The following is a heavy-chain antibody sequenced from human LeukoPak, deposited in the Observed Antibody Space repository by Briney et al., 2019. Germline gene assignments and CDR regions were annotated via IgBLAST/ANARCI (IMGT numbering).Heavy chain of an antibody. CDR1: GGSISSGGYS. CDR3: ARAEAVAGNDVFDI. CDR2: IYHSGST. J-gene: IGHJ3*02. V-gene: IGHV4-30-2*01. D-gene: IGHD6-19*01. Sequence: SETLSLTCAVSGGSISSGGYSWSWIRQPPGKGLEWIGYIYHSGSTYYNPSLKSRVTISVDRSKNQFSLKLSSVTAADTAVYYCARAEAVAGNDVFDIWGQGTMVTVSS.